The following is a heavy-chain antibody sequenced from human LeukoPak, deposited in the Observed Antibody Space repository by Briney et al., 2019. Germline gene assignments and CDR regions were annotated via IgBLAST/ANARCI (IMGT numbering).Heavy chain of an antibody. V-gene: IGHV3-21*01. J-gene: IGHJ4*02. CDR2: ISSSSSYI. CDR3: ARGPPYDILTGYKDY. CDR1: GFTFSSYS. Sequence: GRSLRLSCAASGFTFSSYSMNWVRQAPGKGLEWVSSISSSSSYIYYADSVKGRFTISRDNAKNSLYLQMNSLRAEDTAVYYCARGPPYDILTGYKDYWGQGTLVTVSS. D-gene: IGHD3-9*01.